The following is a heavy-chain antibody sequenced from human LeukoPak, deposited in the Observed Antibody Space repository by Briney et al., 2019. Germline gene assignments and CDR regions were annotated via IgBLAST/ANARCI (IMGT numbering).Heavy chain of an antibody. Sequence: ASVKVSCKASGYTFTDYYMHWVRQAPGQGLEWMGWINSNSGGTNYAQKFQVSVTMTRDTSISTAYMELSSLRSDDTAVYYCARVLVPAGGGVVDYWGQGTLVTVSS. D-gene: IGHD3-16*01. V-gene: IGHV1-2*02. CDR3: ARVLVPAGGGVVDY. J-gene: IGHJ4*02. CDR1: GYTFTDYY. CDR2: INSNSGGT.